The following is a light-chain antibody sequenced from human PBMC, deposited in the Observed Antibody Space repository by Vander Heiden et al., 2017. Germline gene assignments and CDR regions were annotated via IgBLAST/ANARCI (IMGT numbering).Light chain of an antibody. CDR3: QQYNSYIT. V-gene: IGKV1-5*01. CDR2: DAS. Sequence: DIQMTQSPSTLSASVGDRVTITCRASQSISSWLAWYQQKPGKAPKLLIYDASSLESGVPSRFSGSGSGTEFTLTISSLQPDDFATYYGQQYNSYITLDGGTKVKIK. J-gene: IGKJ4*01. CDR1: QSISSW.